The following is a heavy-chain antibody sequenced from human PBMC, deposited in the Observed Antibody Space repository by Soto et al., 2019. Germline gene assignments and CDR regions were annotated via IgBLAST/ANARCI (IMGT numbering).Heavy chain of an antibody. CDR2: ISTYNSRT. CDR1: GYTFTSHG. J-gene: IGHJ6*02. Sequence: QAQLVQSGAEVKKPGASVKISCEASGYTFTSHGISWVRQAPGQGLEWQGWISTYNSRTHYAQKVQGRVTMTTDTSTSTAYLDLRSLTFDDTAVYYCARARYCASPSCYKHYYYGMDTWGQGTTVTVSS. D-gene: IGHD2-2*02. V-gene: IGHV1-18*04. CDR3: ARARYCASPSCYKHYYYGMDT.